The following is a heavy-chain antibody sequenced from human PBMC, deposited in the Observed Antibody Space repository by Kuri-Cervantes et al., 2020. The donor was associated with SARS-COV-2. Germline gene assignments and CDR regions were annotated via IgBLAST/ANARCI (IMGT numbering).Heavy chain of an antibody. V-gene: IGHV3-21*01. CDR2: ISGSGSYI. Sequence: GESLKISCVVSGFTLSRYTMNWVRQAPGKALEWVSSISGSGSYIYYADSVKGRFTISRESGENSLNLHMNSLRAEDTAVYYCAREMVIDNIFIDYWGQGTLVTVSS. CDR3: AREMVIDNIFIDY. D-gene: IGHD2-21*01. J-gene: IGHJ4*02. CDR1: GFTLSRYT.